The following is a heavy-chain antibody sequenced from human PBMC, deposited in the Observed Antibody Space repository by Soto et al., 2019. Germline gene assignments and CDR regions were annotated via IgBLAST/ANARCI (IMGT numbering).Heavy chain of an antibody. V-gene: IGHV1-18*01. J-gene: IGHJ3*02. D-gene: IGHD2-2*01. CDR2: ISAYNGNT. Sequence: ASVKVSCKASGYTFTSYGISWVRQAPGQGLEWMGWISAYNGNTNYAQKLQGRVTMTTDTSTSTAYMELRSLRSDDTAVYYCARDQPDDIVVVPAALHPAFDIWGQGTMVTVSS. CDR3: ARDQPDDIVVVPAALHPAFDI. CDR1: GYTFTSYG.